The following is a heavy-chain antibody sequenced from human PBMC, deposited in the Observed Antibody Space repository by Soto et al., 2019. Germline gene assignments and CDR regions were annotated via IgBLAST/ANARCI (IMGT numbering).Heavy chain of an antibody. Sequence: GASVKVSCKDSGDALTSYAMHWVRQAPGQRLEWMGWINAGNGNTKYSQKFQGRVTITRDTSASTAYMELSSLRSEDTAVYYCARDLGGWPDYWGQGTLVTVSS. D-gene: IGHD2-15*01. CDR1: GDALTSYA. CDR2: INAGNGNT. V-gene: IGHV1-3*01. CDR3: ARDLGGWPDY. J-gene: IGHJ4*02.